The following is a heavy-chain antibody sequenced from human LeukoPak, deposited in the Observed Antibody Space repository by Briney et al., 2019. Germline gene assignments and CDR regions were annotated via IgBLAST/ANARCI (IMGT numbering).Heavy chain of an antibody. CDR1: GFTFSSYA. CDR3: AKDPSIAVAGYFDY. V-gene: IGHV3-30-3*01. D-gene: IGHD6-19*01. CDR2: ISYDGSNK. Sequence: GGSLRLSCAASGFTFSSYAMHWVRQAPGKGLEWVAFISYDGSNKYYADSVKGRFTISRDNSKNTLYLHMNSLRAEDTAVYYCAKDPSIAVAGYFDYWGQGTLVTVSS. J-gene: IGHJ4*02.